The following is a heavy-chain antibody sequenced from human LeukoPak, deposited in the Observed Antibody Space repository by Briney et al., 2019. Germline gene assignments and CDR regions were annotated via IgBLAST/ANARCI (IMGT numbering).Heavy chain of an antibody. CDR2: IYPGDSDT. V-gene: IGHV5-51*01. D-gene: IGHD3-10*01. CDR3: ARRGYGSGGYIDY. J-gene: IGHJ4*02. CDR1: GYSFTSYW. Sequence: GESLKISCKASGYSFTSYWIAWVRQMPGKGLEWMGIIYPGDSDTRYSPSFQGQVIISADKSISTANLQWSSLKASDTAMYYCARRGYGSGGYIDYWGQGTLVTVSS.